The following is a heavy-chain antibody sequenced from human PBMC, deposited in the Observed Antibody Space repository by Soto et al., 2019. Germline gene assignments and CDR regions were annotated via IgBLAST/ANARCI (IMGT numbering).Heavy chain of an antibody. V-gene: IGHV6-1*01. CDR3: VRLIGNSWLDS. J-gene: IGHJ5*01. CDR1: RDSVSGNSVT. CDR2: TYYRSKWYS. Sequence: SQTLSLTCAISRDSVSGNSVTWNWIRQSPSRGLEWLGRTYYRSKWYSDYAVSVKSRVTINPDTSKNQFSLQLNSVTPEDTAVYYCVRLIGNSWLDSWGQGTLVTVSS. D-gene: IGHD2-8*01.